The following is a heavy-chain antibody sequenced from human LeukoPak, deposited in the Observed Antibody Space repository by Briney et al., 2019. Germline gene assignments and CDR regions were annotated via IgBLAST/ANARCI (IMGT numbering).Heavy chain of an antibody. Sequence: GGSLRLSCAASGFTFSSYAMHWVRQAPGKGLEWVAVISYDGSNKYHADSVKGRFTISRDNSKNTLYLQMNSLRAEDTAVYYCARGQVVVYYYYYGMDVWGQGTTVTVSS. V-gene: IGHV3-30-3*01. CDR1: GFTFSSYA. CDR2: ISYDGSNK. CDR3: ARGQVVVYYYYYGMDV. D-gene: IGHD2-15*01. J-gene: IGHJ6*02.